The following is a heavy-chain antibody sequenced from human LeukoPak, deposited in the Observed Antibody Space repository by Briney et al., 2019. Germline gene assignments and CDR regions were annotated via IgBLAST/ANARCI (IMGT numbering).Heavy chain of an antibody. V-gene: IGHV4-39*01. CDR1: GGSISSSSYY. Sequence: PSETLSLTCTVSGGSISSSSYYWGWIRQPPGKGLEWIGSIYYRGSTYYNPSLKSRVTISVDTYKNQFSLKLSSVTAADTAVYYCARHFRGSYPIDYWGQGTLVTVSS. CDR3: ARHFRGSYPIDY. D-gene: IGHD1-26*01. CDR2: IYYRGST. J-gene: IGHJ4*02.